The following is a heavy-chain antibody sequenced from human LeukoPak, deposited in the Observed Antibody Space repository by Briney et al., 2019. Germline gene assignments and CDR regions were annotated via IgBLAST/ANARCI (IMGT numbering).Heavy chain of an antibody. V-gene: IGHV4-59*01. Sequence: SETLSLTCTVSGGSISSYYWSWTRQPPGKGLEWIGYIYYSGITNYNPSLKSRVTISVDTSKNQFSLKLSSVTAADTAVYYCARVVSPGAFDIWGQGTMVAVSS. CDR1: GGSISSYY. J-gene: IGHJ3*02. D-gene: IGHD2-15*01. CDR3: ARVVSPGAFDI. CDR2: IYYSGIT.